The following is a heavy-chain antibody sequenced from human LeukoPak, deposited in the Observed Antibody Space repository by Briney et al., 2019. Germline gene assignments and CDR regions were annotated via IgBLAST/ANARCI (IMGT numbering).Heavy chain of an antibody. CDR1: GYTFTSYG. V-gene: IGHV1-18*01. CDR3: ARDEHRWTYYYDSSGYPDAFDI. D-gene: IGHD3-22*01. Sequence: GASVKVSCKASGYTFTSYGISWVRQAPGQGLEWMGWISAYNGNTNYAQKLQGRVTMTTDTSTSTAYMELRSLRSDDTAVYYCARDEHRWTYYYDSSGYPDAFDIWGQGTMVTVSS. J-gene: IGHJ3*02. CDR2: ISAYNGNT.